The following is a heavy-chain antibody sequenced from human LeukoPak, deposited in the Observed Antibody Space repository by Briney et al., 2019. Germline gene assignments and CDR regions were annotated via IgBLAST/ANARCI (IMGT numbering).Heavy chain of an antibody. CDR3: ARPTTYYDFWSGYPPFDY. V-gene: IGHV1-69*13. CDR1: GGTFSSYA. CDR2: IVPIFGTA. J-gene: IGHJ4*02. Sequence: SVKVSCKASGGTFSSYAISWVRQAPGQGLEWMGGIVPIFGTANYAQKFQGRVTITADESTNTAYMEVSSLRSEGTAVYYCARPTTYYDFWSGYPPFDYWGQGTRVTVSS. D-gene: IGHD3-3*01.